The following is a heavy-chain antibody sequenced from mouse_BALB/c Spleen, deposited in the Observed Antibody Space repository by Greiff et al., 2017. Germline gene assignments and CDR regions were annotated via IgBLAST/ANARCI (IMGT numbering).Heavy chain of an antibody. CDR2: IYWDDDK. D-gene: IGHD2-2*01. CDR3: ARSGLHYAMDY. V-gene: IGHV8-12*01. Sequence: QVTLKECGPGILQPSQTLSLTCSFSGFSLSTSGMGVSWIRQPSGKGLEWLAHIYWDDDKRYNPSLKSRLTISKDTSRNQVFLKITSVDTADTATYYCARSGLHYAMDYWGQGTSVTVSS. CDR1: GFSLSTSGMG. J-gene: IGHJ4*01.